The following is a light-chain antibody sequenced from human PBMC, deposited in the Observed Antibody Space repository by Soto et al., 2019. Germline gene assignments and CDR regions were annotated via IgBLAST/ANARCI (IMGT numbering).Light chain of an antibody. CDR1: QSVSSSY. V-gene: IGKV3-20*01. J-gene: IGKJ2*01. CDR2: GAS. Sequence: EIVLTQSPGTLSLSPGERATLSCRASQSVSSSYLAWYQQKPGQAPRLLIYGASSRATSIPDRFSGSGSGTDFTLTISRLEREDFAVYYCQQYGSSPYTFGQGTKLEIK. CDR3: QQYGSSPYT.